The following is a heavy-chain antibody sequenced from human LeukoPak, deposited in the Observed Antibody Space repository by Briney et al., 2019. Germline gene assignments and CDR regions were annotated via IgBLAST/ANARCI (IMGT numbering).Heavy chain of an antibody. CDR1: GYTFTSYG. J-gene: IGHJ6*02. D-gene: IGHD5-18*01. Sequence: ASVKVSCKASGYTFTSYGISWVRQAPGQGLEWMGWSSGYNGNTNYAQILQGRVTMTTDTSTSTAFMELSSLRSDDTAVYYCATGAPLVTSVLPPMDVWGQGTTVTVSS. CDR2: SSGYNGNT. CDR3: ATGAPLVTSVLPPMDV. V-gene: IGHV1-18*01.